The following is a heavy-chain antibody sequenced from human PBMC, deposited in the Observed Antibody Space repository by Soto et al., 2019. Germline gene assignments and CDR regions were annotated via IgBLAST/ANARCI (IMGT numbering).Heavy chain of an antibody. D-gene: IGHD6-13*01. J-gene: IGHJ6*02. Sequence: GESLKISCKGSGYIFTSYWIGWVRQMPGKGLESMGIIYPGDSDTRYSPSFQGQVTISADKSISTAYLQWSSLKASDTAMYYCARTEEAGKYYYGMDVWGQGKTVNVS. CDR3: ARTEEAGKYYYGMDV. CDR2: IYPGDSDT. V-gene: IGHV5-51*01. CDR1: GYIFTSYW.